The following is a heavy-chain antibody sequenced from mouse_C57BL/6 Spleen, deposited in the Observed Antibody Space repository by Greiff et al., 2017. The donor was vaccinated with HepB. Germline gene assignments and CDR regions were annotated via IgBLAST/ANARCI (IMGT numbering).Heavy chain of an antibody. V-gene: IGHV5-15*01. Sequence: EVMLVESGGGLVQPGGSLKLSCAASGFTFSDYGMAWVRQAPRKGPEWVAFISNLAYSIYYADTVTGRFTISRENAKNTLYLEMSSLRSEDTAMYYCARHYYGSSHWYFDVWGTGTTVTVSS. CDR2: ISNLAYSI. CDR1: GFTFSDYG. CDR3: ARHYYGSSHWYFDV. D-gene: IGHD1-1*01. J-gene: IGHJ1*03.